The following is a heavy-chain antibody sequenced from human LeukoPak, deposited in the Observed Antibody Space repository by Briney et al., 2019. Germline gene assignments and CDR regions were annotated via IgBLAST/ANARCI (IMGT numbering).Heavy chain of an antibody. V-gene: IGHV4-30-2*01. J-gene: IGHJ5*02. CDR1: GGSISSGGYS. D-gene: IGHD2-2*01. CDR2: IYHSGST. CDR3: ARGSSTSSPWFSFDP. Sequence: PSETLSLTCAVSGGSISSGGYSWSWIRQPPGKVLEWIGYIYHSGSTYYNPSLKSRVTISVDRSKNQFSLKLSSVTAADTAVYYCARGSSTSSPWFSFDPWGQGTLVTVSS.